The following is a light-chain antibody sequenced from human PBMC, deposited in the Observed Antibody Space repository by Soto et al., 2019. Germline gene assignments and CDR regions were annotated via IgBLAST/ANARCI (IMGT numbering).Light chain of an antibody. V-gene: IGKV1-39*01. J-gene: IGKJ5*01. Sequence: DIQMTQSPSSLSASVGDRVTITCRASQSINTYLNWYQQKPGKAPKLLIYAASSLQSGVPSRFSGSGSGTAFTLTISSLQPEDFATYYCQQSYSTPPITFGQGTRLEIK. CDR2: AAS. CDR1: QSINTY. CDR3: QQSYSTPPIT.